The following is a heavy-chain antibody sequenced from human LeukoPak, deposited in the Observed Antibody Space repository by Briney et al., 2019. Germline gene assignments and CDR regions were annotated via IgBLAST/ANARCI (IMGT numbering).Heavy chain of an antibody. J-gene: IGHJ4*02. CDR2: IYPGDPDT. CDR3: ARRYYDILTGYEIVDY. V-gene: IGHV5-51*01. CDR1: GYSFTSYW. Sequence: GESLKISCKGSGYSFTSYWIGWVRQMPGKGLEWMGIIYPGDPDTRYSPSFQGQVTISADKSISTAYLQWSSLKASDTAMYYCARRYYDILTGYEIVDYWGQGTLVTVSS. D-gene: IGHD3-9*01.